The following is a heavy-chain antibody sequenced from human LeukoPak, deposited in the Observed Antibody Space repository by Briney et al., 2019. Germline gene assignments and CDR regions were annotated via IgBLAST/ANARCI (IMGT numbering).Heavy chain of an antibody. CDR3: ARDPYYDYVWGSYLLDY. Sequence: PSETLSLTCTVSGYSISSGYYWGWIRQPPGKGLEWIGSIYHSGSTYYNPSLKSRVTISVDTSKNQFSLKLSSVTAADTAAYYCARDPYYDYVWGSYLLDYWGQGTLVTVSS. D-gene: IGHD3-16*01. V-gene: IGHV4-38-2*02. J-gene: IGHJ4*02. CDR2: IYHSGST. CDR1: GYSISSGYY.